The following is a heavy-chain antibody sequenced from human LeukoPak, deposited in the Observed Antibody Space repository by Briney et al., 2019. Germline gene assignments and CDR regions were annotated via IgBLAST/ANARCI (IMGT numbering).Heavy chain of an antibody. CDR1: GYTFTSYA. CDR3: ARVGKWGGYDSGRFNYYYGMDV. V-gene: IGHV1-3*01. D-gene: IGHD5-12*01. CDR2: INAGNGNT. J-gene: IGHJ6*04. Sequence: ASVKVSCKASGYTFTSYAMHWVRQAPGHRLEWMGWINAGNGNTKYSQKFQGRVTITRDTSASTAYMELSGLRSEDTAVYYCARVGKWGGYDSGRFNYYYGMDVWGKGTTVTVSS.